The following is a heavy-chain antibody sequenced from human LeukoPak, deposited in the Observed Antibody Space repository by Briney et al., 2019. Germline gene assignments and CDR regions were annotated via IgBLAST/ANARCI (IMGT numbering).Heavy chain of an antibody. CDR1: GFTFYYHG. CDR2: ISWSSGII. V-gene: IGHV3-9*01. D-gene: IGHD2/OR15-2a*01. J-gene: IGHJ4*02. CDR3: ANSLL. Sequence: GRSLRLSCAAAGFTFYYHGMHWVRQAPGEGLEWVSGISWSSGIIGYADSVKGRFTISRDNAKNSLYLQMNSLRVEDTAVYYCANSLLGGQGTLVTVSS.